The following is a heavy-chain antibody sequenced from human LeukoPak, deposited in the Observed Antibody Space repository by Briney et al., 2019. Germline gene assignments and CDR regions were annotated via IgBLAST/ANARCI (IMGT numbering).Heavy chain of an antibody. CDR1: GDSVSSNSAA. CDR3: ARDRSIAAACERSADYYYYYMDV. J-gene: IGHJ6*03. D-gene: IGHD6-13*01. CDR2: TYYRSKWYN. V-gene: IGHV6-1*01. Sequence: SQTLSLTCAISGDSVSSNSAAWNWIRQSPSGGLEWLGRTYYRSKWYNDYAVSVKSRITINPDTSKNQFSLQLNSVTPEDTAVYYCARDRSIAAACERSADYYYYYMDVWGKGTTVTVSS.